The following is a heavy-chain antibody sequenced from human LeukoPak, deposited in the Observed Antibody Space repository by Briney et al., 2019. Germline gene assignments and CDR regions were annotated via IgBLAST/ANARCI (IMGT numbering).Heavy chain of an antibody. V-gene: IGHV4-39*07. CDR3: ARALFGVSVFDY. Sequence: PSETLSLTCTVSGGSISSSSYYWGWIRQPPGKGLEWIGSIYYSGSTYYNPSLKSRVTISVDTSKNQFSLKLSSVTAADTAVHYCARALFGVSVFDYWGQGTLVTVSS. D-gene: IGHD3-3*01. CDR1: GGSISSSSYY. J-gene: IGHJ4*02. CDR2: IYYSGST.